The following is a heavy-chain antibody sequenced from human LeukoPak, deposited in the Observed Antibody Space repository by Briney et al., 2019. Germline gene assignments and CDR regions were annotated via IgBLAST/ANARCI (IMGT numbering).Heavy chain of an antibody. CDR2: IIPIFGTA. CDR1: GGTFSSYA. V-gene: IGHV1-69*13. J-gene: IGHJ4*02. CDR3: AKDWELRWSQGGFDY. D-gene: IGHD3-10*01. Sequence: SVKVSCKASGGTFSSYAISWVRQAPGQGLEWMGGIIPIFGTANYAQKFQGRVTITADESTSTAYMELSSLRFDDTAAYYCAKDWELRWSQGGFDYWGQGTLLTVSS.